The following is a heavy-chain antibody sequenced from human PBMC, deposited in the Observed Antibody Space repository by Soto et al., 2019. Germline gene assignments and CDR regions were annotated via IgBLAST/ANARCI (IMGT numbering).Heavy chain of an antibody. V-gene: IGHV4-59*01. J-gene: IGHJ5*02. CDR2: IYYSGST. Sequence: PSETLSLTCTVSGGSLSSYYWSWIRQPPGKGLEWIGYIYYSGSTNYNPSLKSRVTISVDTSKNQFSLRLSSVTAADTAVYYCARGGIEQWLVTWFDPWGQGTLVTVSS. CDR1: GGSLSSYY. D-gene: IGHD6-19*01. CDR3: ARGGIEQWLVTWFDP.